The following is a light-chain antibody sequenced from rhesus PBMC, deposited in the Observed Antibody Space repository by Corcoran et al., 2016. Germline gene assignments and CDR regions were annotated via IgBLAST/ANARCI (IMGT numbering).Light chain of an antibody. CDR1: ENVNSY. CDR2: KAS. CDR3: QHNYGTPYT. V-gene: IGKV1-74*01. J-gene: IGKJ2*01. Sequence: DIQMTQSPSSLSASVGDRVTITCRASENVNSYLNWYQQKPGKAPKLLIYKASTLQSGVPSRFSGSGAGTEYTCPISSLQSEDVATYYCQHNYGTPYTLGRGTKVEIK.